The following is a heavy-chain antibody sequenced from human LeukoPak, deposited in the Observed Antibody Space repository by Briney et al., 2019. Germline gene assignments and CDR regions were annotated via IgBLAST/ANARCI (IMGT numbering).Heavy chain of an antibody. CDR2: INPNSGGT. V-gene: IGHV1-2*02. J-gene: IGHJ3*02. Sequence: EASVKVSCKASGYTFTGYYMHWVRQAPGQGLEWMGWINPNSGGTNYAQKFQGRVTMTRDTSISTAYMEPSRLRSDDTAVYYCAAGRGYGEDRDAFDIWGQGTMVTVSS. CDR3: AAGRGYGEDRDAFDI. CDR1: GYTFTGYY. D-gene: IGHD4/OR15-4a*01.